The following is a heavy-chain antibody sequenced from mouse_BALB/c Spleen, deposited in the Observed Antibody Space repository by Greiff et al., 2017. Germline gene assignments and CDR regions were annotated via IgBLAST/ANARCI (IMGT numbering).Heavy chain of an antibody. J-gene: IGHJ4*01. CDR3: TPYGNYPYAMDY. Sequence: EVKVVESGGGLVQPGGSMKLSCVASGFTFSNYWMNWVRQSPEKGLEWVAEIRLKSNNYATHYAESVKGRFTISRDDSKSSVYLQMNNLRAEDTGIYYCTPYGNYPYAMDYWGQGTSVTVSS. D-gene: IGHD2-1*01. CDR1: GFTFSNYW. CDR2: IRLKSNNYAT. V-gene: IGHV6-6*02.